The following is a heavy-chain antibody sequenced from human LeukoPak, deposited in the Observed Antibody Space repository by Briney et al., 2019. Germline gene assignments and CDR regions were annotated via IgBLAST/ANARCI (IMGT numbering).Heavy chain of an antibody. D-gene: IGHD6-13*01. CDR3: ARDSGGSSWFDY. V-gene: IGHV4-39*02. CDR2: IYYSGST. CDR1: GGSISSSSYY. J-gene: IGHJ4*02. Sequence: PSETLSLTCTVSGGSISSSSYYWGWIRQPPGKGLEWIGSIYYSGSTYYNPSLKSRVAISVDTSKNQLSLKLSSVTAADTAVYYCARDSGGSSWFDYWGQGTPVTVSS.